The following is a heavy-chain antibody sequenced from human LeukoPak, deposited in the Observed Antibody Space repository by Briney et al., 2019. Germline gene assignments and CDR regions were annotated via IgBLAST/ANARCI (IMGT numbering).Heavy chain of an antibody. Sequence: PSETLSLTCTVSGGSISSSSYYWGWIRQPPGKGLEWIGSIYYSGSTYYNPSLKSRVAISVDTSKNQFSLKLSSVTAADTAVYCCARSDASGHDYWGQGTLVTVSS. J-gene: IGHJ4*02. D-gene: IGHD6-19*01. CDR1: GGSISSSSYY. V-gene: IGHV4-39*07. CDR3: ARSDASGHDY. CDR2: IYYSGST.